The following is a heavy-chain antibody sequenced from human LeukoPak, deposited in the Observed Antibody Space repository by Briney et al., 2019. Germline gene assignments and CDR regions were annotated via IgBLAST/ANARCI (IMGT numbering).Heavy chain of an antibody. Sequence: GGSLRLSCAASGFTFSNYGMHWVRQAPGKGLEWVAFIRYDGSNKYYADSVKGRFTTSRDNSKNTLYLQMNSLRAEDTAVYYCAKDLTRGLWSGYYFDYWGQGTLVTVSS. CDR2: IRYDGSNK. V-gene: IGHV3-30*02. D-gene: IGHD3-3*01. CDR3: AKDLTRGLWSGYYFDY. CDR1: GFTFSNYG. J-gene: IGHJ4*02.